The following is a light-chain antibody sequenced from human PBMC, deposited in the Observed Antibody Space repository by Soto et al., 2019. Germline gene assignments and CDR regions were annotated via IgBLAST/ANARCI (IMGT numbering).Light chain of an antibody. CDR3: QKYNSAPLT. CDR1: QSINNY. J-gene: IGKJ4*01. CDR2: DAS. V-gene: IGKV3-11*01. Sequence: EIVLTQSPVTLSLSPGERATLSCRASQSINNYLAWYQQKPGQAPRLLIYDASNRATGIPARFSGSGSGTDFTLTISSLQPEDVAAYYCQKYNSAPLTFGGGTKVDIK.